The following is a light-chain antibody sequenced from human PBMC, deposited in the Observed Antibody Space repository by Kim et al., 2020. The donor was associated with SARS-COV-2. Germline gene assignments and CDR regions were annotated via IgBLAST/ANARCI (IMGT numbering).Light chain of an antibody. J-gene: IGKJ1*01. V-gene: IGKV1-27*01. CDR2: AAS. Sequence: DIQMTQFLSSLSVSVGDRVTITCRASQDISNYLAWFQLKPGKAPKLLIYAASALQPGVPSRFSGSGSGTDFTLTVTSLQPEDVATYYCQKCDSAPWTFGQGTKVEIK. CDR3: QKCDSAPWT. CDR1: QDISNY.